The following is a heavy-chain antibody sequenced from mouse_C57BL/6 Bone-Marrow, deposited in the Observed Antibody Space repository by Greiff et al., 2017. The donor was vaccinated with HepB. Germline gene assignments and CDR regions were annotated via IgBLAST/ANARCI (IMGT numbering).Heavy chain of an antibody. Sequence: EVKLVESGGGLVQPGGSMKLSCAASGFTFSDAWMDWVRQSPETGLEWVAEIRNKANHHATYYAESVKGRFTISRDDSKSSVYLQMNSLRAEDTGIYYWTGLGSSPYYAMDYWGQGTSVTVSS. CDR2: IRNKANHHAT. J-gene: IGHJ4*01. CDR3: TGLGSSPYYAMDY. CDR1: GFTFSDAW. V-gene: IGHV6-6*01. D-gene: IGHD1-1*01.